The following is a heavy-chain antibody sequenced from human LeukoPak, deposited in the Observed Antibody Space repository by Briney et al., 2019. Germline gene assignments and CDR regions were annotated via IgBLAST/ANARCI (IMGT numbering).Heavy chain of an antibody. CDR1: GGSISSGGYY. CDR3: ARGVYYETPGYFDY. D-gene: IGHD3-22*01. V-gene: IGHV4-31*03. J-gene: IGHJ4*02. CDR2: IYYSGST. Sequence: TSETLSLTCTVSGGSISSGGYYWSWIRQHPGKGLEWIGYIYYSGSTYYNPSLKSRVTISVDTSKNQFSLKLSSVTAADTAVYYCARGVYYETPGYFDYWGQGTLVTVSS.